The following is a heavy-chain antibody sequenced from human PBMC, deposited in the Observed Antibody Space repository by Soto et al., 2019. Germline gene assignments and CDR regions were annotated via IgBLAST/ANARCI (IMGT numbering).Heavy chain of an antibody. CDR3: ARGAPESGGYVVGY. J-gene: IGHJ4*02. D-gene: IGHD5-12*01. CDR2: TNSDGSRT. Sequence: GGSLRLSCAASGFIFSSYWMHWVRQVPGKGLVWVSRTNSDGSRTNYADSVKGRFTISRDNAKNTLYLQMNSLRVEDTAVYYCARGAPESGGYVVGYWGQGTLVTVSS. CDR1: GFIFSSYW. V-gene: IGHV3-74*01.